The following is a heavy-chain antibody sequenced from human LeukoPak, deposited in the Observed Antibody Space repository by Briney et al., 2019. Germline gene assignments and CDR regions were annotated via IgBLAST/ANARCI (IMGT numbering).Heavy chain of an antibody. CDR2: ISGCGGST. Sequence: PGGSLKLSCSTPGFPFSNYSMSRVRPAPREGLEWVPAISGCGGSTYYADSVKGRFTISRDNSKNTLYLQMNSLRAEDTAVYYCAKRRMKPPYYFDYWGQGTLVTVSS. CDR3: AKRRMKPPYYFDY. CDR1: GFPFSNYS. J-gene: IGHJ4*02. V-gene: IGHV3-23*01. D-gene: IGHD2/OR15-2a*01.